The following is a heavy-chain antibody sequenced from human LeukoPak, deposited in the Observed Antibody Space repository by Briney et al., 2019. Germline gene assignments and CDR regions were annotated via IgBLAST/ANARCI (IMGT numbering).Heavy chain of an antibody. V-gene: IGHV4-39*02. D-gene: IGHD1-26*01. Sequence: PSETLSLTCTVSGGSISSSSYYWGWIRQPPGKGLEWIGSIYYSGSTYYNPSLKSRVTISVDTSKNQFSLKLSSVTAADTAVYYCAREGGQGSYLFDYWGQGTLVTVSS. J-gene: IGHJ4*02. CDR2: IYYSGST. CDR3: AREGGQGSYLFDY. CDR1: GGSISSSSYY.